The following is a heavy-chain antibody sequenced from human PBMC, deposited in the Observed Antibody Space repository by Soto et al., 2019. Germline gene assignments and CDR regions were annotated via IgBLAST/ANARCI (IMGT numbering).Heavy chain of an antibody. CDR2: ISYDGSNK. CDR3: AREGSSSWYIYYYYGMDV. Sequence: QVQLVESGGGVVQPGRSLRLSCAASGFTFSSYAMHWVRQAPGKGLEWVAVISYDGSNKYYADSVKGRFTISRDNSKNTLYLQMNSLRDEDTAVYYCAREGSSSWYIYYYYGMDVWGQGTTVTVSS. CDR1: GFTFSSYA. V-gene: IGHV3-30-3*01. J-gene: IGHJ6*02. D-gene: IGHD6-13*01.